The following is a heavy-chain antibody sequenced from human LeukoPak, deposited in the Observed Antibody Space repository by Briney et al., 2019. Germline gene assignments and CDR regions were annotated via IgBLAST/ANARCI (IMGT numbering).Heavy chain of an antibody. J-gene: IGHJ5*02. CDR1: GFTFSDYY. V-gene: IGHV3-11*04. D-gene: IGHD2-15*01. CDR3: ASLPATATPFDP. Sequence: GSLRLSCAASGFTFSDYYMSWIRQAPGKGLEWVSYISSSGSTIYYADSVKGRFTISRDNAKNSLYLQMNSLRAEDTAVYYCASLPATATPFDPWGQGTLVTVSS. CDR2: ISSSGSTI.